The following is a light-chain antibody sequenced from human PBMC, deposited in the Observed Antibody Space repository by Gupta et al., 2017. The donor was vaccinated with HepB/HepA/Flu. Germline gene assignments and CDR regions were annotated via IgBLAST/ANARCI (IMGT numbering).Light chain of an antibody. V-gene: IGLV2-14*03. Sequence: QSALTQPASVSGSLGQSITISCTGTSSDIGAYNHVSWYQQHPGKAPKLMSYDVINRPSGVPNRFSGSKSGNTASLPISGLQAEDEADYYCSSLTTKNTLLFGGGTKLTVL. J-gene: IGLJ2*01. CDR3: SSLTTKNTLL. CDR1: SSDIGAYNH. CDR2: DVI.